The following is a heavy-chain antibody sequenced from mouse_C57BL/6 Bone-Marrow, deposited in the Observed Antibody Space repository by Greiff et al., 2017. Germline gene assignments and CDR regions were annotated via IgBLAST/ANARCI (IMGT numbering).Heavy chain of an antibody. CDR2: ISPGSGST. D-gene: IGHD2-5*01. Sequence: QVQLQQPGAELVKPGASVKMSCKASGYTFTSYWITWVKQRPGQGLEWIGDISPGSGSTNYNEKFKSKATLTVDTSSSTAYMQLSSLTSEDSAVYDCARPYYSNYWYFDVWGTGTTVTVSA. CDR1: GYTFTSYW. CDR3: ARPYYSNYWYFDV. J-gene: IGHJ1*03. V-gene: IGHV1-55*01.